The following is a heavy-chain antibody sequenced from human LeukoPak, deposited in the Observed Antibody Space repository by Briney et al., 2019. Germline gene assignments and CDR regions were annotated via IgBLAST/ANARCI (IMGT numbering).Heavy chain of an antibody. Sequence: SETLSLTCTVSGYSISSGYQWAWIRQSPGKGLEWIGSIYHSGSAHYNPSLKSRVTISVETSKNQFSLNIYSVTAADTAVYYCARDPRWLTPDCTSTSCYENYFDPWGQGTLVTVSS. V-gene: IGHV4-38-2*02. CDR1: GYSISSGYQ. J-gene: IGHJ5*02. CDR3: ARDPRWLTPDCTSTSCYENYFDP. D-gene: IGHD2-2*01. CDR2: IYHSGSA.